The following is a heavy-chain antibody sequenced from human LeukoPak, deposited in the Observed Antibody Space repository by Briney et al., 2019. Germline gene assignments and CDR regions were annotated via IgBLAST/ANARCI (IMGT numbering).Heavy chain of an antibody. V-gene: IGHV3-30-3*01. D-gene: IGHD6-13*01. CDR2: ISFDGSNK. CDR1: GFTFSGYA. Sequence: GGSLRLSCAASGFTFSGYAMHWVRQAPGKGLEWVAVISFDGSNKYYADSVKGRFTISRDNSKNTLYLQVNSLRAEDTAVYYCARDIRYSSSWRFDYWGQGTLVTVSS. J-gene: IGHJ4*02. CDR3: ARDIRYSSSWRFDY.